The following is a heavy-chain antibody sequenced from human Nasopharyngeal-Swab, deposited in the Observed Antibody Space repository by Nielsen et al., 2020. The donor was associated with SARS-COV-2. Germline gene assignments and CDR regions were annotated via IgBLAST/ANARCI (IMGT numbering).Heavy chain of an antibody. D-gene: IGHD2-15*01. CDR1: GFTFSSYA. CDR2: IYSGGSST. V-gene: IGHV3-23*03. CDR3: AKDQGALYCSGGSCYSGPQSNYYYGMDV. Sequence: GGALRLSCAASGFTFSSYAMSWVRQAPGKGLEWVSVIYSGGSSTYYVDSVKGRFTISRDNSKNTLYLQMNSLRAEDTAVYYCAKDQGALYCSGGSCYSGPQSNYYYGMDVWGQGTTVTVSS. J-gene: IGHJ6*02.